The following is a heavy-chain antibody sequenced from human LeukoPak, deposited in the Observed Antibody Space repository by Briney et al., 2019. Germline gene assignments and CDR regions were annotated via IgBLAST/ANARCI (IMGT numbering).Heavy chain of an antibody. CDR1: GGSISSGTYY. CDR2: IHISGST. V-gene: IGHV4-61*02. J-gene: IGHJ4*02. D-gene: IGHD3-3*01. Sequence: SETLSLTCTVSGGSISSGTYYWSWIRQPAGKGLEWIGRIHISGSTNYNPSLKSRVTISVDTSKNHFSLKPSSVTAADTAVYYCARDFRGGYDFWSGYYTPYYFDYWGQGTLVTVSP. CDR3: ARDFRGGYDFWSGYYTPYYFDY.